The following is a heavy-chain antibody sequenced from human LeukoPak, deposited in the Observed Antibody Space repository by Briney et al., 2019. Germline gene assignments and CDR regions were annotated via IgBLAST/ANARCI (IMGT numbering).Heavy chain of an antibody. V-gene: IGHV1-3*03. J-gene: IGHJ4*02. D-gene: IGHD6-13*01. CDR3: ARDLAAGILDY. Sequence: ASVKVSCKASGYTFTNYDINWVRQAPGQRLEWMGWINAGNGNTKYSQEFQGRVTITRDTSASTAYMELSSLRSEDMAVYYCARDLAAGILDYWGQGTLVTVSS. CDR2: INAGNGNT. CDR1: GYTFTNYD.